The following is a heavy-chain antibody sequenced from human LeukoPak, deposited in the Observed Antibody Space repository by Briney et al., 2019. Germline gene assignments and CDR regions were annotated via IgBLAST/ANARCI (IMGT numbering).Heavy chain of an antibody. CDR2: IYYSGST. CDR3: ARAGIAAAGPGGFDY. D-gene: IGHD6-13*01. Sequence: SETLSLTCTVSGGSISSYYWSWIRQPPGKGLEWIGYIYYSGSTNYNPSLKSRVTISVDTSRNQFSLKLSSVTAADTAVYYCARAGIAAAGPGGFDYWGQGTLVTVSS. V-gene: IGHV4-59*01. CDR1: GGSISSYY. J-gene: IGHJ4*02.